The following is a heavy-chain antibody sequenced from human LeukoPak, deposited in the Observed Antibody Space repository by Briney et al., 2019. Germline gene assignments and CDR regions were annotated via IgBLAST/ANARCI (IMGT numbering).Heavy chain of an antibody. D-gene: IGHD4-17*01. V-gene: IGHV3-30*18. Sequence: GGSLRLSCAASGCTFSSYGMHWVRQAPGKGLEWVAVISYDGSNKYYADSVKGRFTISRDNSKNTLYLQMNSLRAEDTAVYYCAKDGNYGDYGKDYWGQGTLVTVSS. CDR3: AKDGNYGDYGKDY. CDR2: ISYDGSNK. J-gene: IGHJ4*02. CDR1: GCTFSSYG.